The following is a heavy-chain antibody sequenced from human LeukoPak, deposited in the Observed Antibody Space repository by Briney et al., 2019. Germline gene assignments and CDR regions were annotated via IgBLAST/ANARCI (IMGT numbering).Heavy chain of an antibody. V-gene: IGHV1-18*01. CDR1: GDTFTSYG. D-gene: IGHD3-22*01. CDR3: ARDVRYYDSSGYYYGDYYYYGMDV. J-gene: IGHJ6*02. Sequence: GASVKVSCKASGDTFTSYGISWVRQAPGQGLEWMGWISAYNGNTNYAQKLQGRVTMTTDTSTSTAYMEPRSLRSDDTAVYYCARDVRYYDSSGYYYGDYYYYGMDVWGQGTTVTVSS. CDR2: ISAYNGNT.